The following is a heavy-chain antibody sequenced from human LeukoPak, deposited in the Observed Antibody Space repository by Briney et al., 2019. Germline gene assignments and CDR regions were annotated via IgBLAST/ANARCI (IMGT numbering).Heavy chain of an antibody. V-gene: IGHV1-69*01. CDR3: AKDWHILTGRNCFDP. CDR2: IIPIFGTA. Sequence: GASVKVSCKASGGTFSSYAISWVRQAPGQGLEWMGGIIPIFGTANYAQKFQGRVTITADESTSTAYMELRSLTFDDTAIYYCAKDWHILTGRNCFDPWGQGTLVTVSS. D-gene: IGHD3-9*01. CDR1: GGTFSSYA. J-gene: IGHJ5*02.